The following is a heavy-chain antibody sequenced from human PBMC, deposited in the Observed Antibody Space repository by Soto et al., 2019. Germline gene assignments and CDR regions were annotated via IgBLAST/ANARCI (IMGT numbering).Heavy chain of an antibody. J-gene: IGHJ1*01. CDR3: ARGSLSGGSSWYEYFQH. D-gene: IGHD6-13*01. CDR2: INPNSGGT. V-gene: IGHV1-2*02. CDR1: GYTFTGYY. Sequence: ASVKVSCKASGYTFTGYYMHWVRQAPGQGLEWMGWINPNSGGTNYAQKFQGRVTMTRDTSISTAYMELSRLRSDDTAVYYCARGSLSGGSSWYEYFQHWGQATLVTVSS.